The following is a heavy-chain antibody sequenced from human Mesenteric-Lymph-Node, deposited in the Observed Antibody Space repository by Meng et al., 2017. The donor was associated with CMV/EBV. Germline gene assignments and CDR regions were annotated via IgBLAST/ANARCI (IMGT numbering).Heavy chain of an antibody. V-gene: IGHV3-7*03. D-gene: IGHD6-19*01. CDR2: IKQDGSEK. J-gene: IGHJ4*01. CDR1: GFLFSRYW. Sequence: LSLTCAASGFLFSRYWMSWVRQAPGKGLEWVANIKQDGSEKYSVDSGRFSISRDNAKNSLYLQMTSLRSEDMAFYFCAKSTNLALAATHFDSWGHGALVTVSS. CDR3: AKSTNLALAATHFDS.